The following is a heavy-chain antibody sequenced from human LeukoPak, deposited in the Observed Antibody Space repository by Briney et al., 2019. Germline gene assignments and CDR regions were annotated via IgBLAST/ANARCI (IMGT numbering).Heavy chain of an antibody. CDR1: GGSISSYY. CDR2: IYYSGST. V-gene: IGHV4-59*01. CDR3: ATYSSSWYGWEFDY. Sequence: PSETLSLTCTVSGGSISSYYWGWIRQPPGKGLEWIGYIYYSGSTNYNPSLKSRVTISVDTSKNQFSLKLSSVTAADTAVYYCATYSSSWYGWEFDYWGQGTLVTVSS. D-gene: IGHD6-13*01. J-gene: IGHJ4*02.